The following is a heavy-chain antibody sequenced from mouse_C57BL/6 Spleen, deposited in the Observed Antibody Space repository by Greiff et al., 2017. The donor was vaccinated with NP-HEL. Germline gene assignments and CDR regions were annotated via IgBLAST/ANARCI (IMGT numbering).Heavy chain of an antibody. CDR1: GYSITSGYY. J-gene: IGHJ2*01. V-gene: IGHV3-6*01. Sequence: EVQLQESGPGLVKPSQSLSLTCSVTGYSITSGYYWNWIRQFPGNKLEWMGYISYDGSNNYNPSLKNRISITRDTSKNQFFLKLNSVTTEDTATYYCAREATISPSYYFDYWGQGTTLTVSS. CDR2: ISYDGSN. D-gene: IGHD1-1*02. CDR3: AREATISPSYYFDY.